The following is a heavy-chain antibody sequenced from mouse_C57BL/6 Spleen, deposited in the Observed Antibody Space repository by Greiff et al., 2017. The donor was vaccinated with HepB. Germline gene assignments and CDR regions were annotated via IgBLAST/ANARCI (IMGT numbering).Heavy chain of an antibody. CDR3: ARRGDGNYRDAMDY. Sequence: EVQLVESGGGLVKPGGSLKLSCAASGFTFSSYTMSWVRQTPEKRLEWVATISGGGGNTYYPDSVKGRFTISRDNAKNTLYLQMSSLRSEDTALYYCARRGDGNYRDAMDYWGHRTSVTVSS. CDR1: GFTFSSYT. J-gene: IGHJ4*01. D-gene: IGHD2-1*01. V-gene: IGHV5-9*01. CDR2: ISGGGGNT.